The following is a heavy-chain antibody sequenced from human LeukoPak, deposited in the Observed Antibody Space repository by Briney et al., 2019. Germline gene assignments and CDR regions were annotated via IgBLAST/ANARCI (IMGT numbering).Heavy chain of an antibody. CDR1: GFTFDDYA. CDR3: AKDTGYYYDSSGSLQH. Sequence: GGSLRLSCAASGFTFDDYAMHWVRHAPGKGLEWVSGISWNSGSIGHADSVKGRFTISRDNAKNSLYLQMNSLRAEDTALYYCAKDTGYYYDSSGSLQHWGQGTLVTVSS. V-gene: IGHV3-9*01. D-gene: IGHD3-22*01. CDR2: ISWNSGSI. J-gene: IGHJ1*01.